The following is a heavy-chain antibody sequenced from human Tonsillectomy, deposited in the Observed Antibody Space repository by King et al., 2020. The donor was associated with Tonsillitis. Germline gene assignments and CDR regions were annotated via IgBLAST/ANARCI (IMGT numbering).Heavy chain of an antibody. J-gene: IGHJ4*02. CDR3: ARWGGQQLGDY. Sequence: VQLVESGADMKKPGESLKISCKGSGYTFTTYWIAWVRQMPGKGLEWMGMIYPGDSDTSYSQYFQGQVTISADNSISTAYLQWSSLKASDTAMYYCARWGGQQLGDYWGQGTLVTVSS. D-gene: IGHD6-13*01. CDR1: GYTFTTYW. V-gene: IGHV5-51*01. CDR2: IYPGDSDT.